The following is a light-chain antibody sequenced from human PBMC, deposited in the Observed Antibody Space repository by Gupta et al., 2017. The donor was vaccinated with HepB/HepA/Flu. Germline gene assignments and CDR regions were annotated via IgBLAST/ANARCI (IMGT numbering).Light chain of an antibody. CDR3: QQYNKWPPRT. J-gene: IGKJ1*01. V-gene: IGKV3-15*01. CDR2: GAF. CDR1: QSIGNN. Sequence: EVVLTQSPATLSGSPGERATLSCRASQSIGNNLAWYQQKPGQPPRLLVYGAFTRASGIPARFSGSGSGTEFTLTISSLQSEDFAVYYCQQYNKWPPRTFGRGSRVDVK.